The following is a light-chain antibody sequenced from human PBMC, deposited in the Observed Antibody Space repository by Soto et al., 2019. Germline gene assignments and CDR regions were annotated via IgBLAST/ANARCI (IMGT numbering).Light chain of an antibody. CDR1: QSVNSNY. V-gene: IGKV3-20*01. Sequence: EIVLTQSPATLSLSPGESAILSCRASQSVNSNYLAWYQRRPGQAPRLLVYGASSRATGVPNRFIGSGSGTDFTLTISSLEPEDFAVYYCHQYGLLPRHPFGQGTKVDIK. J-gene: IGKJ2*01. CDR2: GAS. CDR3: HQYGLLPRHP.